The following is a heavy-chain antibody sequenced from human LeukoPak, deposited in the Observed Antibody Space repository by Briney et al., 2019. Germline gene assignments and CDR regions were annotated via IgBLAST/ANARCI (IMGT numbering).Heavy chain of an antibody. D-gene: IGHD2-8*01. CDR2: IYYSGST. Sequence: SETLSLTCTVSGGSISSGGYYWSWIRQHPGKGLEWIGYIYYSGSTYYNPSLKSRVTISVDTSKNQFSLKLSSVTAADTAVYYCARDLMLSRRFDPWGQGTLVTVSS. CDR3: ARDLMLSRRFDP. CDR1: GGSISSGGYY. V-gene: IGHV4-30-4*08. J-gene: IGHJ5*02.